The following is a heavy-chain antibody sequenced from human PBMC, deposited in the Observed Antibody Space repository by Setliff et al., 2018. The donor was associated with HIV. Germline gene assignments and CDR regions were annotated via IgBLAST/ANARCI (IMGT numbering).Heavy chain of an antibody. D-gene: IGHD3-22*01. CDR2: INPHSGGT. CDR3: ARGAYYYDTSGYPRDPFDL. Sequence: GASVKVSCKASGYIFTSYSISWVRQAPGQGLEWMGWINPHSGGTNYAQKFQGRVTMTRDTSISTASMELSRLRSDDTAVYYCARGAYYYDTSGYPRDPFDLWGQGTMVTVSS. V-gene: IGHV1-2*02. CDR1: GYIFTSYS. J-gene: IGHJ3*01.